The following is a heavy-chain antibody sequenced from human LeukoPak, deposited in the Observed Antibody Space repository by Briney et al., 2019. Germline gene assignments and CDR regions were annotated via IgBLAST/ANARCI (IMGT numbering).Heavy chain of an antibody. CDR3: ARGRAYDSSGYYYP. J-gene: IGHJ5*02. CDR1: GYTFTSYD. Sequence: ASVKVSCKASGYTFTSYDINWVRQATGQGLEWMGWMNPNSGNTGYAQKFQGRFTMTRNTSISTAYMELSSLRSEDTAVYYCARGRAYDSSGYYYPWGQGTLVTVSS. CDR2: MNPNSGNT. V-gene: IGHV1-8*01. D-gene: IGHD3-22*01.